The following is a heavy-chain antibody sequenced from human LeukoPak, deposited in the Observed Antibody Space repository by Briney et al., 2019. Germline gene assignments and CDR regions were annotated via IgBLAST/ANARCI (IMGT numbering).Heavy chain of an antibody. CDR1: GGTFSSYA. CDR2: IIPIFGTA. V-gene: IGHV1-69*13. D-gene: IGHD2-15*01. Sequence: SVKVSCKASGGTFSSYAISWVRQAPGQGLEWMGGIIPIFGTANYAQKFQGRVTITADESTSTAYMELSSLRSEDTAVYYCARDLGYCSGGSCYQFDYWGQGTLVTVSS. J-gene: IGHJ4*02. CDR3: ARDLGYCSGGSCYQFDY.